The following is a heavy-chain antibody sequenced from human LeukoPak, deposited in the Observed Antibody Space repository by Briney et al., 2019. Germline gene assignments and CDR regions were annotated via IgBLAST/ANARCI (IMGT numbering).Heavy chain of an antibody. V-gene: IGHV3-30-3*01. CDR1: GFTFSSKA. Sequence: GGSLRLSCAASGFTFSSKAMHWVRQAPGKGLEWVALISHGGGKEHYAESVKGRFTISRDNSRNTVYLQMSSLRSDDTAIYYCAKTLDGFWPQFDFWGQGTLLTVSS. CDR2: ISHGGGKE. J-gene: IGHJ4*02. CDR3: AKTLDGFWPQFDF. D-gene: IGHD5-24*01.